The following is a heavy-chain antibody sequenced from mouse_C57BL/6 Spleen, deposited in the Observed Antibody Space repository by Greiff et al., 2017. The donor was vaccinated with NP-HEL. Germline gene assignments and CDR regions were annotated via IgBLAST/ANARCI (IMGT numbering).Heavy chain of an antibody. CDR1: GYTFTGYW. J-gene: IGHJ1*03. CDR2: ILPGSGST. Sequence: VQLRQSGAELMKPGASVKLSCKATGYTFTGYWIEWVKQRPGHGLEWIGEILPGSGSTNYNEKFKGKATFTADTSSNTAYMQLSSLTTEDSAIYYCASPSSYYGSSYGYFDVWGTGTTVTVSS. CDR3: ASPSSYYGSSYGYFDV. V-gene: IGHV1-9*01. D-gene: IGHD1-1*01.